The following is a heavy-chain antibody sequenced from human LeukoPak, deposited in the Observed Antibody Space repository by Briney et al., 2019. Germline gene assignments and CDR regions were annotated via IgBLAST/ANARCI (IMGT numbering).Heavy chain of an antibody. CDR1: GFTFSSYG. D-gene: IGHD2-2*01. J-gene: IGHJ5*02. V-gene: IGHV3-30*02. CDR3: AKRCSSTSCYSDP. CDR2: IRYDGSNK. Sequence: GGSLRLSCAASGFTFSSYGMHWVRQAPGKGLEWVAFIRYDGSNKYYADSVKSRFTISRDNSKNTLYLQMNSLRAEDTAVYYCAKRCSSTSCYSDPWGQGTLVTVSS.